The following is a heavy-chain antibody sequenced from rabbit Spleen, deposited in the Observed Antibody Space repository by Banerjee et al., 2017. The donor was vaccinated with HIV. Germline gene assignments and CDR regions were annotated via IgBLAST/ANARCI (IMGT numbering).Heavy chain of an antibody. J-gene: IGHJ2*01. CDR1: GFTISNSYW. CDR2: IDTGNSGST. V-gene: IGHV1S45*01. CDR3: TRDLHNGIGS. D-gene: IGHD1-1*01. Sequence: QEQLEESGGDLVKPEGSLTLTCTASGFTISNSYWISWVRQAPGKGLEWIACIDTGNSGSTYYASWAKGRFTISKTSSTTVTLQMTSLTAADTATYFCTRDLHNGIGSWGPGTLVTVS.